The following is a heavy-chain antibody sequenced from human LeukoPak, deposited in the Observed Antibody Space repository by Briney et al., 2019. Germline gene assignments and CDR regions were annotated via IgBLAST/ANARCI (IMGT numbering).Heavy chain of an antibody. J-gene: IGHJ6*03. CDR3: AGLVVIPYMDV. D-gene: IGHD3-22*01. CDR2: ISGSGGST. CDR1: GFTFSSYS. V-gene: IGHV3-23*01. Sequence: GGSLRLSCAASGFTFSSYSMNWVRQAPGKGLEWVSAISGSGGSTYYADSVKGRFTISRDNSKNTLYLQMNSLRAEDTAVYYCAGLVVIPYMDVWGKGTTVTVSS.